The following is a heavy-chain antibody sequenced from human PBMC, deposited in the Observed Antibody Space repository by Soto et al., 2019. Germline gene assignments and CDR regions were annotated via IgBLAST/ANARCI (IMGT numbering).Heavy chain of an antibody. CDR1: GFTVSSNY. CDR2: IYSVGST. CDR3: AKRGDCSSTSCSIGGHWFDP. V-gene: IGHV3-53*01. Sequence: GGSLRLSCAASGFTVSSNYMSWVRQAPGKGLEWVSVIYSVGSTYYADSVKGRFTISRDNSKNTLYLQINSLRAEDTAVYYCAKRGDCSSTSCSIGGHWFDPWGQGTLVTVSS. D-gene: IGHD2-2*01. J-gene: IGHJ5*02.